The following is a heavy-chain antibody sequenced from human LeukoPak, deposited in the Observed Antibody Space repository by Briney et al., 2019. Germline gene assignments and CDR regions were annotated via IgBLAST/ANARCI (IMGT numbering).Heavy chain of an antibody. Sequence: SGFTFSNYAMNXVRQAPGKGLEWVSYISTSGSTIHYADSVKGRFTISRDNAKNSLYLQMNSLRAEDTAVYYCATNLDYWGQGTLVTVSS. CDR2: ISTSGSTI. J-gene: IGHJ4*02. CDR3: ATNLDY. V-gene: IGHV3-48*03. CDR1: GFTFSNYA.